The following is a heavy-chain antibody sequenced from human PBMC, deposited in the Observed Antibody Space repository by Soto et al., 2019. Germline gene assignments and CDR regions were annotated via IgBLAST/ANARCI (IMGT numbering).Heavy chain of an antibody. D-gene: IGHD6-13*01. J-gene: IGHJ4*02. V-gene: IGHV3-74*01. Sequence: EVQLVESGGGLVQPGGSLRLSCAASGFTFNKYWMHWVRQAPGKGLVWVSRISSDGRDTIFACSVRGRFSVSRDNAKNMLYLQMNSLTPDDTALYYCVRGWIPDQHLGYLHSWGQGTLVTVSS. CDR3: VRGWIPDQHLGYLHS. CDR2: ISSDGRDT. CDR1: GFTFNKYW.